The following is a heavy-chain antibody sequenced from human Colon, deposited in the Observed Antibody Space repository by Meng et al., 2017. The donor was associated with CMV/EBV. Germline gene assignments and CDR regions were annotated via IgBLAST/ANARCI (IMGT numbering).Heavy chain of an antibody. D-gene: IGHD6-6*01. CDR2: ISGTTNYM. CDR3: ARDSSSSSSFDY. Sequence: GGSLRLSCEASGFAFNSYGMIWVRQAPGKGLEWVSLISGTTNYMFYADSVKGRFTISRDNAKNSLYLQMNSLRAEDTAVYYCARDSSSSSSFDYWGQGTLVTVSS. V-gene: IGHV3-21*01. CDR1: GFAFNSYG. J-gene: IGHJ4*02.